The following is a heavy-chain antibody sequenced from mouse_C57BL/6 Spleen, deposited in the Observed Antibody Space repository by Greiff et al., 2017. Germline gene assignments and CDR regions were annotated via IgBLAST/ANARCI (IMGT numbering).Heavy chain of an antibody. CDR3: ARSSYDGSNRSYWYFDG. D-gene: IGHD1-1*01. Sequence: VQLQQPGAELVKPGASVKMSCKASGYTFTSYWITWVKQRPGQGLEWIGDIYPGSGSTNYNEKFKSKATLTVDTSSSTAYMQLSSLTSEDSAVYYCARSSYDGSNRSYWYFDGWGTGTTVTVSS. V-gene: IGHV1-55*01. J-gene: IGHJ1*03. CDR1: GYTFTSYW. CDR2: IYPGSGST.